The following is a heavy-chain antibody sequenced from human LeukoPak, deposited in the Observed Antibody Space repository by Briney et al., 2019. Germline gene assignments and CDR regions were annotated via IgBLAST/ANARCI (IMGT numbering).Heavy chain of an antibody. Sequence: SVKVSCKASRGTFSSYAISWVRQAPGQGLEWMGGIIPKFGTANYAQKFQGRVTITADESTSTAYMELSGLRSDDTAVYYCARANMVRGVGLFFDRNWFDPWGQGTLVTVSS. CDR1: RGTFSSYA. V-gene: IGHV1-69*13. CDR2: IIPKFGTA. J-gene: IGHJ5*02. CDR3: ARANMVRGVGLFFDRNWFDP. D-gene: IGHD3-10*01.